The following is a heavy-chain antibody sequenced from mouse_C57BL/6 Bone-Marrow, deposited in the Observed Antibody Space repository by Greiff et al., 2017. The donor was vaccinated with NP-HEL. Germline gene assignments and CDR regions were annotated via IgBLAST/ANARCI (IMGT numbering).Heavy chain of an antibody. CDR2: INPNNGGT. V-gene: IGHV1-26*01. CDR1: GYTFTDYY. CDR3: ARGVLRYPFAY. Sequence: VQLQQSGPELVKPGASVKISCKASGYTFTDYYMNWVKQSHGKSLEWIGDINPNNGGTSYNQKFKGKATLTVDKSSSTAYMELRSLTSEDSAVYYCARGVLRYPFAYWGQGTLVTVSA. D-gene: IGHD1-1*01. J-gene: IGHJ3*01.